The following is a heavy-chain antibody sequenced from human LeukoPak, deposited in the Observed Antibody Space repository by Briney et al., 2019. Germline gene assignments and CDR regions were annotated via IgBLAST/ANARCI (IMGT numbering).Heavy chain of an antibody. D-gene: IGHD3-22*01. CDR1: GYTFTGYY. CDR3: AREGHYDSSGYYYY. CDR2: INPNSGGT. Sequence: ASVKVSCKASGYTFTGYYMHWVRQAPGQGLEWMGWINPNSGGTNYAQKFQGRVTMTRDTSISTAYMELSRLRSDDTAVYCCAREGHYDSSGYYYYWGQGTLVTVSS. J-gene: IGHJ4*02. V-gene: IGHV1-2*02.